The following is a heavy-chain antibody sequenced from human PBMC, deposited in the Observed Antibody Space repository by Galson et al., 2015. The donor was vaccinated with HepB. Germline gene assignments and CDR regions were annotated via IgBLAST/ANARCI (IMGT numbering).Heavy chain of an antibody. J-gene: IGHJ6*02. CDR1: GYTFTSYY. CDR2: INPSGGST. V-gene: IGHV1-46*01. D-gene: IGHD2-15*01. Sequence: SVKVSCKASGYTFTSYYMHWVRQAPGQGLEWMGIINPSGGSTSYAQKFQGRVTMTRDTSTSTVYMELSSLRSEDTAVYYCARDSGLGYCSGGSCYRSYPVHYYGMDVWGQGTTVTVSS. CDR3: ARDSGLGYCSGGSCYRSYPVHYYGMDV.